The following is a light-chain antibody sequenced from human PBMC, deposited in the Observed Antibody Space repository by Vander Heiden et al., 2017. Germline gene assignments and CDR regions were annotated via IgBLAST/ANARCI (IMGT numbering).Light chain of an antibody. J-gene: IGKJ1*01. CDR3: QQDGSTFKT. V-gene: IGKV3-20*01. CDR2: EAS. CDR1: QSIYSY. Sequence: ETVLTQSPGTLSLSPGERATLSCRASQSIYSYLAWYQQKPGQAPRLLIYEASSRATGIPDRFSGSGFGTDFTLTISRLEPEDFAMYFCQQDGSTFKTFGQGTKLQIK.